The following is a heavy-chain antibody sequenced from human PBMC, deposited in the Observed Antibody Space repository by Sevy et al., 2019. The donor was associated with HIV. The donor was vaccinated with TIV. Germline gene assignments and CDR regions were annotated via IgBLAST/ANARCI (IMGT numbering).Heavy chain of an antibody. Sequence: SETLSLTCVVSGGSMNSAAYSWSWIRQPPGKGLEWVGYISHSGTPSYNPSLKSRVTISVDGSKNQFSLNVNSVTAADTAVYYCARIVQFSSLCYFDFWGQGILVTVSS. V-gene: IGHV4-30-2*01. CDR1: GGSMNSAAYS. J-gene: IGHJ4*02. D-gene: IGHD1-1*01. CDR3: ARIVQFSSLCYFDF. CDR2: ISHSGTP.